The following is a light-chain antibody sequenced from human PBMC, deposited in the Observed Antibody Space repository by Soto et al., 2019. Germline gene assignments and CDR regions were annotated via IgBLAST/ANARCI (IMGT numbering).Light chain of an antibody. V-gene: IGKV3D-15*01. J-gene: IGKJ4*01. CDR1: QSVSSN. CDR2: GAS. CDR3: QYYNNWLAT. Sequence: IVMTQAPSTLSVSPGERATLSCRASQSVSSNLAWYQQKPGQAPRLLIYGASSRATGVADRFSGSGSGTDFHFTISSLQSEDFTIYYCQYYNNWLATFGGGTKVDIK.